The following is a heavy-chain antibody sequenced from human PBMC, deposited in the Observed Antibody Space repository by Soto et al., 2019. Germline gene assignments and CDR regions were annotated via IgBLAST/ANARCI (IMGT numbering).Heavy chain of an antibody. J-gene: IGHJ6*02. D-gene: IGHD1-1*01. CDR3: LMVNNYITTIPQHG. V-gene: IGHV1-18*01. Sequence: QVQMVPSGDEVKKPGASVKVACKASGYIFVNYGIAWVRQAPGKGLEWMGWISPYTGNTHSATQVQGRLTMTTDTSSSTADMDLGSLSSDDTAVYYFLMVNNYITTIPQHGWGQGTTITVSS. CDR2: ISPYTGNT. CDR1: GYIFVNYG.